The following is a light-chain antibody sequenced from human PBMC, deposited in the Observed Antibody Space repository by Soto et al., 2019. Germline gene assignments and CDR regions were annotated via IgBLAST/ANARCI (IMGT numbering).Light chain of an antibody. CDR1: SGYSNYK. CDR2: VGTGGIVG. Sequence: QAVVTQPPSASASLGVSVTLTCTLSSGYSNYKVDWYQQRPGKGPRFVMRVGTGGIVGSKGDGIPDRFSVLGSGLNRYLTIKNIQEEDGSDYHCGADHGSGSNFVWVFGGGTKVTVL. CDR3: GADHGSGSNFVWV. V-gene: IGLV9-49*01. J-gene: IGLJ3*02.